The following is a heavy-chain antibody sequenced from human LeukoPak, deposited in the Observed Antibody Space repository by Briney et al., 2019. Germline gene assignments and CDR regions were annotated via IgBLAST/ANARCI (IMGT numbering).Heavy chain of an antibody. CDR1: GYSFTSYW. CDR2: IYPGDSDT. J-gene: IGHJ4*02. CDR3: ARLVYDSSGYYQGSDY. D-gene: IGHD3-22*01. V-gene: IGHV5-51*03. Sequence: PGESLKISCKGSGYSFTSYWIGWVRQMPGKGLEWMGIIYPGDSDTRYSPSFQGQVTISADKSISTAYLQWSSLKASDTAMYYCARLVYDSSGYYQGSDYWGQGTLVTVSS.